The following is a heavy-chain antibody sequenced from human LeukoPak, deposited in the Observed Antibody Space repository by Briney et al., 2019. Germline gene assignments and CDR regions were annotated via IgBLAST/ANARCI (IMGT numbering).Heavy chain of an antibody. CDR3: ARDIRDYGGNLPSDY. CDR1: GYTFTSYY. D-gene: IGHD4-23*01. CDR2: ISPSGGST. V-gene: IGHV1-46*01. J-gene: IGHJ4*02. Sequence: ASVKVSCKASGYTFTSYYMHWVRQAPGQGLEWMGIISPSGGSTSYAQKFQGRVTITADKSTSTAYMELSSLRSEDTAVYYCARDIRDYGGNLPSDYRGQGTLVTVSS.